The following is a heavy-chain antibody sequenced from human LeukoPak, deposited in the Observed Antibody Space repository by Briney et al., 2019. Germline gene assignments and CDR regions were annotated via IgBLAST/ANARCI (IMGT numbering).Heavy chain of an antibody. V-gene: IGHV3-53*01. J-gene: IGHJ4*02. Sequence: PGGSLRLSCAASGFTVSSNYMSWVRQAPGKGLEWVSVIYSGGSTYYADSVKGRFTISRDHSKQTLFLQMNNLRVEDTAIYYCAGHARGSYLVHWGQGILVTVST. CDR1: GFTVSSNY. D-gene: IGHD6-6*01. CDR2: IYSGGST. CDR3: AGHARGSYLVH.